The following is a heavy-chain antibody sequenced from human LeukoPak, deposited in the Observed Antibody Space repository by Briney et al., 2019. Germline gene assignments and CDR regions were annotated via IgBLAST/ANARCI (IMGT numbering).Heavy chain of an antibody. V-gene: IGHV3-11*04. CDR3: ARDGEGELPAEYYYYYMDV. Sequence: GGSLRLSCAASGFTFSDYYMSWIRQAPGKGLEWVSYISSSGSTINYADSVKGRFTISRDNAKNSLYLQMNSLRAEDTAVYYCARDGEGELPAEYYYYYMDVWGKGTTVTVSS. CDR1: GFTFSDYY. CDR2: ISSSGSTI. D-gene: IGHD1-26*01. J-gene: IGHJ6*03.